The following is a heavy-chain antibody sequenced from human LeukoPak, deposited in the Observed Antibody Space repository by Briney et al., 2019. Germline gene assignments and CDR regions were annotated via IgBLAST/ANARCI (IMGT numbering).Heavy chain of an antibody. J-gene: IGHJ6*02. CDR1: GGSFSGYY. Sequence: SETLSLTCAVYGGSFSGYYWSWIRQPPGKGLEWIGEINHSGSTNYNPSLKSRVTISVDTSKNQFSLKLSSVTAADTAVYYCARGSGTMVRGVIMEFYYYYYGMDVWGQGTTVTVSS. D-gene: IGHD3-10*01. V-gene: IGHV4-34*01. CDR2: INHSGST. CDR3: ARGSGTMVRGVIMEFYYYYYGMDV.